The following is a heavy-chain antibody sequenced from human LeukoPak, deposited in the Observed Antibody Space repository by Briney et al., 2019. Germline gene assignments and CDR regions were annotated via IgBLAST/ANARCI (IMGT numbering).Heavy chain of an antibody. J-gene: IGHJ4*02. CDR3: ATLNSQTVAGKDY. D-gene: IGHD6-19*01. CDR1: GFTFSSYS. Sequence: PGGSLRLSCAASGFTFSSYSMNWVRQAPGKGLEWVSSISSSSSYIYYADSVKGRFTISRDNAKNTLYLQMNSLRAEDTAVYYCATLNSQTVAGKDYWGQGTLVTVSS. CDR2: ISSSSSYI. V-gene: IGHV3-21*04.